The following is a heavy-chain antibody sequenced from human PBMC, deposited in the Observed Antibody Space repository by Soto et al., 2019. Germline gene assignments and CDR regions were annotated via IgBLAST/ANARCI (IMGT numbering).Heavy chain of an antibody. D-gene: IGHD3-16*01. CDR2: IFSSGTT. V-gene: IGHV4-30-4*08. CDR3: ARVPSPFDYYYAMDV. CDR1: GFTFSSYA. J-gene: IGHJ6*02. Sequence: LRLSCAASGFTFSSYAMSWVRQAPGKGLEWIGYIFSSGTTYYNPSLKSRLTMSLDTSENQFSLKLNSLTDADTAVYYCARVPSPFDYYYAMDVWGQGTTVTVSS.